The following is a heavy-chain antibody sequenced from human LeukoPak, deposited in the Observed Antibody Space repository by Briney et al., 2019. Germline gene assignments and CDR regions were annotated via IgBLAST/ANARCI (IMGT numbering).Heavy chain of an antibody. CDR1: GGSISSSNW. Sequence: KPSGTLSLTCAVSGGSISSSNWWSWVRQPPGKGLEWIGEICHSGSTNYNPSLKSRVTISVDKSKNQFSLKLSSVTAADTAVYYCARDKGSGSYSYYYYGMDVWGKGTTVTVSS. CDR2: ICHSGST. CDR3: ARDKGSGSYSYYYYGMDV. J-gene: IGHJ6*04. D-gene: IGHD3-10*01. V-gene: IGHV4-4*02.